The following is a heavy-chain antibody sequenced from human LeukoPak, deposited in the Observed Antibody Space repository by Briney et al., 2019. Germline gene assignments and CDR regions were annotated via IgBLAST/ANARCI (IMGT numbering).Heavy chain of an antibody. CDR2: INSSWSTI. Sequence: PGGALTLSCAASGFTFSSYEMNWLRQAPGKGLEWVSYINSSWSTIYYADSVKGRSTIFRKNAKNSLYLQMNSLRAEDTAVYYCARDSGGYYDILTGLGLGMDVWGQGTTVTVSS. D-gene: IGHD3-9*01. J-gene: IGHJ6*02. CDR3: ARDSGGYYDILTGLGLGMDV. CDR1: GFTFSSYE. V-gene: IGHV3-48*03.